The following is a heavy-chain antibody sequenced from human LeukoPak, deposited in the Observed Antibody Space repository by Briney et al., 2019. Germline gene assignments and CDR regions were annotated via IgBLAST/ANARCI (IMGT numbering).Heavy chain of an antibody. J-gene: IGHJ4*02. CDR3: ARGDYYDSWELDY. CDR1: GGSFSGYY. CDR2: INHSGST. V-gene: IGHV4-34*01. D-gene: IGHD3-22*01. Sequence: SETLSLTCAVDGGSFSGYYWSWIRQPPGKGLEWIGEINHSGSTNYNPSLKSRVTISVDTSKNQFSLKLSSVTAADAAVYYCARGDYYDSWELDYWGQGTLVTVSS.